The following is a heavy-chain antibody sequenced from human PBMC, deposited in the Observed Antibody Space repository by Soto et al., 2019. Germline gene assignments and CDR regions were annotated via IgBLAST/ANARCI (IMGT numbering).Heavy chain of an antibody. J-gene: IGHJ3*02. Sequence: EVQLVESGGGLVQPGGSLRLSCAASGFTFSSYWMSWVRQAPGKGLEWVANIKQDGSEKYYVDSVKGRFTISRDNAKNSLYLQMNSLRAEDTAVYYCARGRTSTTYDSSGSKGWADAFDIWGQGTMVTVSS. CDR2: IKQDGSEK. D-gene: IGHD3-22*01. CDR1: GFTFSSYW. V-gene: IGHV3-7*04. CDR3: ARGRTSTTYDSSGSKGWADAFDI.